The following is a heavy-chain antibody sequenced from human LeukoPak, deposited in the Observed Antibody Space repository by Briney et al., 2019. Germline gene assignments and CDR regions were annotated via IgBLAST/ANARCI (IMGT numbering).Heavy chain of an antibody. CDR2: ISSSGKTA. CDR1: GSTFSSYE. J-gene: IGHJ4*02. D-gene: IGHD2-2*01. V-gene: IGHV3-48*03. Sequence: GGSLRLSCAASGSTFSSYEMNWVRQAPGKGPERLSYISSSGKTACYADSLKGRFTISRDNAKNSLYLEMNSLRAEDTAVYYCARDRCSSISCYYDYWGQGTLVTVSS. CDR3: ARDRCSSISCYYDY.